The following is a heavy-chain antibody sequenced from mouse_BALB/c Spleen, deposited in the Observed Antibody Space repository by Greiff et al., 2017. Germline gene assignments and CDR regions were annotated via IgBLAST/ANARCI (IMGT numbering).Heavy chain of an antibody. Sequence: QVQLKQSGAELAKPGASVKMSCKASGYTFTSYWMHWVKQRPGQGLEWIGYINPSTGYTEYNQKFKDKATLTADKSSSTAYMQLSSLTSEDSAVYYCARTGPYDYDAWFAYWGQGTLVTVSA. CDR1: GYTFTSYW. V-gene: IGHV1-7*01. J-gene: IGHJ3*01. D-gene: IGHD2-4*01. CDR3: ARTGPYDYDAWFAY. CDR2: INPSTGYT.